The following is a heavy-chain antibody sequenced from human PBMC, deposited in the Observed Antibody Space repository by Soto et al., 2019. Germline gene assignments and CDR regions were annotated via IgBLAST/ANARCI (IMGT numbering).Heavy chain of an antibody. J-gene: IGHJ4*02. CDR3: TRANWYSEY. V-gene: IGHV4-59*11. Sequence: QVQLQESGPGLVKPSETLSLTCSVSGGSISNHYWSWIRQPPGKGREWIGYIYYNGNTNYNPSLKSRVTMSVDTSRKQISLKLTTVTAADTAVYYCTRANWYSEYWGQGTLVTVSS. CDR1: GGSISNHY. D-gene: IGHD7-27*01. CDR2: IYYNGNT.